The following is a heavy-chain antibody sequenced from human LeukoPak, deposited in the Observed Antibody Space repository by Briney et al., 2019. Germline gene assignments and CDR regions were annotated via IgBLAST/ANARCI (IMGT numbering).Heavy chain of an antibody. Sequence: GGSLRLSCAASGFTFSSYSMNWVRQAPGKGLEWVSSISSSSSYICYADSVKGRFTISRDNAKNSLYLQMNSLRAEDTAVYYCARDAYYYDSSGYPGGYWGQGTLVTVSS. CDR3: ARDAYYYDSSGYPGGY. V-gene: IGHV3-21*01. D-gene: IGHD3-22*01. J-gene: IGHJ4*02. CDR1: GFTFSSYS. CDR2: ISSSSSYI.